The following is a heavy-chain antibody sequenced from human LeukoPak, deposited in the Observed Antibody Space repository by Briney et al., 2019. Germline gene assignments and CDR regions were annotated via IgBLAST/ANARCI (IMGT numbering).Heavy chain of an antibody. Sequence: SETLSLTCTVSGGTISSSSYYWGWIRQPPGKGLEWVGSIYYSGSTYYNPSLKSRVTMSVKTSKNQFSLKLYSVTAADTAVYYCARVRSDTAMAENAFGIWGQGTMVSVSS. CDR2: IYYSGST. CDR3: ARVRSDTAMAENAFGI. CDR1: GGTISSSSYY. D-gene: IGHD5-18*01. J-gene: IGHJ3*02. V-gene: IGHV4-39*07.